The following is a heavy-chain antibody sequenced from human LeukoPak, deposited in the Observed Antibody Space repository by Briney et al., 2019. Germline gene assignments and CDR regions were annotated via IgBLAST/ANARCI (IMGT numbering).Heavy chain of an antibody. J-gene: IGHJ4*02. CDR3: AKSPAGDWLLDPWYYFDY. CDR2: ISGSGDNT. CDR1: GFTFSTYG. D-gene: IGHD3/OR15-3a*01. Sequence: SGGSLRLSCAASGFTFSTYGMNWVRQAPGKGLEWVSTISGSGDNTYYADSVKGRFSISRDNSKNTLYLQVNGLRAEDTAVYYCAKSPAGDWLLDPWYYFDYWGQGTLVTVSS. V-gene: IGHV3-23*01.